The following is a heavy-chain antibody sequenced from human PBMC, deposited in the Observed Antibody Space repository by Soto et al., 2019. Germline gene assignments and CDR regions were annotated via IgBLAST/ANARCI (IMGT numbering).Heavy chain of an antibody. CDR2: IYPGDSDT. V-gene: IGHV5-51*01. J-gene: IGHJ3*02. CDR3: ARHLTEINYGDKGTNDAFDI. Sequence: PGESLKISCTVYADSFSTHWIGWVRQMHGKGLEWMGVIYPGDSDTRYSPSFEGQVSISADKSTSTAYLQWDSLKASDTAIYYCARHLTEINYGDKGTNDAFDIWGQGTMVTVSS. CDR1: ADSFSTHW. D-gene: IGHD2-21*01.